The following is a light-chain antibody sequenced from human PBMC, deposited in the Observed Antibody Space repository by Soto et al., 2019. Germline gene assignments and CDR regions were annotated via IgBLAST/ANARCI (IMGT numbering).Light chain of an antibody. CDR2: AAS. V-gene: IGKV3-15*01. CDR1: QSVSGN. Sequence: EIVMTQSPATLSVSPGERATLSCRASQSVSGNLAWYQQKPGQAPRLLIYAASTGATGIPARFSGSGSGTEFTLTISSLQSEDFAVYYCQQYNNSPPITFGPGTKVDIK. J-gene: IGKJ3*01. CDR3: QQYNNSPPIT.